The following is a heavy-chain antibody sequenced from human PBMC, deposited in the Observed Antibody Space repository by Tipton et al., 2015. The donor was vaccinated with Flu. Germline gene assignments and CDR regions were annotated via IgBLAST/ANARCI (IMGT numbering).Heavy chain of an antibody. CDR2: IHRSGST. Sequence: TLSLTCAVSGDSIRNDYFWGWIRQPPGKGLEWIATIHRSGSTKYNPSLKSRVTISVDTSKNQFYLEMRSVTAADTAVYFCARDYGDFNWFDPWGQGTLVTVSA. CDR1: GDSIRNDYF. D-gene: IGHD4-17*01. J-gene: IGHJ5*02. V-gene: IGHV4-38-2*02. CDR3: ARDYGDFNWFDP.